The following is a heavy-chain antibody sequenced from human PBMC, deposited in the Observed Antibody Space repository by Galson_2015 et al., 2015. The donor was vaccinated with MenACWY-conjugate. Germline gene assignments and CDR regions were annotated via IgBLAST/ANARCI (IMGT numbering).Heavy chain of an antibody. CDR2: ISYDGSNK. CDR1: GFTFSSYG. CDR3: AKGEPPPPYCGGDCYALFDY. Sequence: SLRLSCAASGFTFSSYGMHWVRQAPGKGLEWVAVISYDGSNKYYADSVKGRFTISRDNSKNTLYLQMNSLRAEDTAVYYCAKGEPPPPYCGGDCYALFDYWGQGTLVTVS. J-gene: IGHJ4*02. D-gene: IGHD2-21*02. V-gene: IGHV3-30*18.